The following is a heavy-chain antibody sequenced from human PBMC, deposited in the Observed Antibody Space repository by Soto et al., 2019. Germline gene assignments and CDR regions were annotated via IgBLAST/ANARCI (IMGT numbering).Heavy chain of an antibody. D-gene: IGHD3-10*01. CDR3: TRVGKGVSFGQGFDY. V-gene: IGHV3-30-3*01. CDR2: ISHDGANI. Sequence: GGSLRLSCAASGFTIRGYALHWVRQAPGQGLEWMALISHDGANIKYADSVKGRFTISRADSKNTFDLQMNSLRPEDSGMYSCTRVGKGVSFGQGFDYWGRGTLVTVSS. CDR1: GFTIRGYA. J-gene: IGHJ4*02.